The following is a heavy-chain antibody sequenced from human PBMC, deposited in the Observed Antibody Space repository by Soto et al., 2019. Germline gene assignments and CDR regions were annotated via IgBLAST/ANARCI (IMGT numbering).Heavy chain of an antibody. Sequence: YWGWMRQPPGKGLEWIASFFIGGNTYYNPSLKSRVTISVDTSKNQFSLKLSSVTAADTAVYYCARLYYDYVWGSYRPWVFDYWGQGTLVTVSS. D-gene: IGHD3-16*02. V-gene: IGHV4-39*01. CDR2: FFIGGNT. J-gene: IGHJ4*02. CDR3: ARLYYDYVWGSYRPWVFDY. CDR1: Y.